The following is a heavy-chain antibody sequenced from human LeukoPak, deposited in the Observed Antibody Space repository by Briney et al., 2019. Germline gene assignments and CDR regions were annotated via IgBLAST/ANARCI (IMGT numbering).Heavy chain of an antibody. Sequence: SGTLSLTCTVSGVSINTPNNYWGWIRQTPGKGLEWFGNIFYSGGTYYSPSLTSRVTISLDTSRNQFSLKLNSVTAADTAVYYCARVRNLPYFDYWGQGTLVTVSS. CDR3: ARVRNLPYFDY. J-gene: IGHJ4*02. CDR1: GVSINTPNNY. V-gene: IGHV4-39*07. CDR2: IFYSGGT. D-gene: IGHD1-14*01.